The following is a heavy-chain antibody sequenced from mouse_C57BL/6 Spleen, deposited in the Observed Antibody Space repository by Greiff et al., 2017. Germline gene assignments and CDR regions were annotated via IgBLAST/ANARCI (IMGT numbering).Heavy chain of an antibody. V-gene: IGHV1-81*01. CDR2: IYPRSGNT. J-gene: IGHJ2*01. CDR3: ARTGIYYGSSEVYYFDY. Sequence: QVQLQQSGAELARPGASVKLSCKASGYTFTSYGISWVKQRTGQGLEWIGEIYPRSGNTYYNEKFKGKATLTADKSSSTAYMELRSLTSADSAVYFCARTGIYYGSSEVYYFDYWGQGTTLTVSS. CDR1: GYTFTSYG. D-gene: IGHD1-1*01.